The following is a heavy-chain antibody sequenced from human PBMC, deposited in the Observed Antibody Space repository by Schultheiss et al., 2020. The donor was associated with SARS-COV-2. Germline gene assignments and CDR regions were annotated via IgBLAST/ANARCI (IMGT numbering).Heavy chain of an antibody. V-gene: IGHV1-24*01. CDR3: ATAPYDILTGSVPTNSIGIDY. D-gene: IGHD3-9*01. CDR2: FDPEDGET. Sequence: ASVKVSCKVSGYTLTELSMHWVRQAPGKGLEWMGGFDPEDGETIYAQKFQGRVTMTEDTSTDTAYMELSSLRSEDTAVYYCATAPYDILTGSVPTNSIGIDYWGQGTLVTVSS. J-gene: IGHJ4*02. CDR1: GYTLTELS.